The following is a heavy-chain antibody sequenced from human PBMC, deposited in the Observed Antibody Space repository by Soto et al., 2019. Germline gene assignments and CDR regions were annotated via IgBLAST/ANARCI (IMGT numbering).Heavy chain of an antibody. CDR1: GKSFDNFA. V-gene: IGHV1-3*01. J-gene: IGHJ4*02. CDR3: ARAKYDYIWGSYHPFDQ. Sequence: QVQLMQSWAEVKKPGASVRLSCKVSGKSFDNFAVHWVLQTPGQRPEWMGRINVGDDKTKYSEKFQGRVIVSYDTSSTTAYMELRALSSEDTAVYYCARAKYDYIWGSYHPFDQWAQGAQVTVAS. CDR2: INVGDDKT. D-gene: IGHD3-16*02.